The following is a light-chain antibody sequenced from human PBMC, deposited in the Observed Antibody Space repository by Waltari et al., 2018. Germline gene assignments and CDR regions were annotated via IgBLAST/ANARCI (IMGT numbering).Light chain of an antibody. CDR2: GAS. CDR1: QGVSRA. J-gene: IGKJ1*01. Sequence: EIVLTQSPGTLSLSPGERATLSCRASQGVSRALAWYQQKPGQAPRLLISGASNRVTGIPDRFSGSGSVTDFSLTSSSLEPEDFAVYFCQHYVRLPATFGQGTKVEIK. V-gene: IGKV3-20*01. CDR3: QHYVRLPAT.